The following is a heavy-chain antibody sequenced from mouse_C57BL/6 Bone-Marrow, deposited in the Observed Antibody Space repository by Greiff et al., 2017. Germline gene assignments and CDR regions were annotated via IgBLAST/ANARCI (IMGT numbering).Heavy chain of an antibody. Sequence: EVQLQQSGPELVKPGASVKIPCKASGYTFTDYNMDWVKQSHGKSLEWIGDINPNNGGTIYNQKFKGKATLTVDKSSSTAYMELRSLTSEDTAVYDCARGGDDYDGGYFDVWGTGTTVTVSS. D-gene: IGHD2-4*01. CDR2: INPNNGGT. V-gene: IGHV1-18*01. J-gene: IGHJ1*03. CDR1: GYTFTDYN. CDR3: ARGGDDYDGGYFDV.